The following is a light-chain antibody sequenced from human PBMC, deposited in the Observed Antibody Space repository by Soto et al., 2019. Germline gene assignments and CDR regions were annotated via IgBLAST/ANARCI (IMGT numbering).Light chain of an antibody. J-gene: IGLJ2*01. CDR1: RSDIGTYNY. Sequence: QSVLTQPASMSGSPGQSITISCTGTRSDIGTYNYLSWYQQHPGKAPRLVISDVSNRPSGVSNRFSGSKSGNTASLTITGLQSEDEADYYCMSYTTSTTMIFGGGTKVTVL. CDR3: MSYTTSTTMI. V-gene: IGLV2-14*03. CDR2: DVS.